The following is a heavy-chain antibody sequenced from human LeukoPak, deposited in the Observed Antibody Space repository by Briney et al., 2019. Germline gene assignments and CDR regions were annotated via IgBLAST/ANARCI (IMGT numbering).Heavy chain of an antibody. CDR1: GYTFTGYY. V-gene: IGHV1-2*06. J-gene: IGHJ4*02. CDR2: INPNSGGT. Sequence: GASVKVSCKASGYTFTGYYMHWVRQAPGQGLEWMGRINPNSGGTNYAQKFQGRVTMTRDTSISTAYMELSRLRSDDTAVYYCARVRSGVAAAGNFDYWGQGTLVTVSS. CDR3: ARVRSGVAAAGNFDY. D-gene: IGHD6-13*01.